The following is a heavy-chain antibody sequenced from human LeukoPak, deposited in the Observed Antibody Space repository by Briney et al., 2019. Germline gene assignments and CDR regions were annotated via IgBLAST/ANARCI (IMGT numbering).Heavy chain of an antibody. V-gene: IGHV1-18*01. CDR3: ARDNDYDSSGYLSYYYYYYMDV. CDR1: GYTFTSYG. Sequence: ASVKVSCKASGYTFTSYGISWVRQAPGQGLEWMGWISAYNGNTNYAQKLQGRVTMTTDTSTSTAYMELRSLRSDDKAVYYCARDNDYDSSGYLSYYYYYYMDVWGKGTTVTVSS. J-gene: IGHJ6*03. D-gene: IGHD3-22*01. CDR2: ISAYNGNT.